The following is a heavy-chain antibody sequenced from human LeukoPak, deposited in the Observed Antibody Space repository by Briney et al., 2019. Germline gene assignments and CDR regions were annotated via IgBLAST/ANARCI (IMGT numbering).Heavy chain of an antibody. J-gene: IGHJ6*02. CDR3: AKQLGGRTSDV. V-gene: IGHV3-23*01. CDR1: GFTFSSYD. Sequence: GGSLRLSCAASGFTFSSYDMSWVRQAPGKGLEWVSGIGGSGGSTYYAGSVKGRFSISRDNSKNTLYLQMNSLRAEDTAVYYCAKQLGGRTSDVWGQGTTVTVSS. CDR2: IGGSGGST. D-gene: IGHD3-10*01.